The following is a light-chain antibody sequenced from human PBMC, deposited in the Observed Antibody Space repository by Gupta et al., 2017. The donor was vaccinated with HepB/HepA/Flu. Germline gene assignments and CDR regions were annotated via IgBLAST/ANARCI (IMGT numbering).Light chain of an antibody. CDR3: SSYAASNSVV. Sequence: QCALTQPPSESGSSGQSVTISCTGTSSDVGGYKYFSCYQQHPDKAPKLIIYDVIKRPSGVPDRFSGSKSGNTASLTVSGLQAEDEADYYCSSYAASNSVVFGGGTKLTVL. CDR1: SSDVGGYKY. V-gene: IGLV2-8*01. J-gene: IGLJ2*01. CDR2: DVI.